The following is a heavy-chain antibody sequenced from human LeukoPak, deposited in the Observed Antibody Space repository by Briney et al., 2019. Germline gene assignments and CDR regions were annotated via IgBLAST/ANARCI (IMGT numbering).Heavy chain of an antibody. Sequence: PSQTLSLTCTVSGGSISSGGYYWSWIRQHPGKGLEWIGYIYYSGSTYYNPSLKSRVTISVDTSKNQLSLKLSSVTAADTAVYYCARRGGTTVTTYAPYYYYMDVWGKGTTVTVSS. CDR3: ARRGGTTVTTYAPYYYYMDV. CDR1: GGSISSGGYY. V-gene: IGHV4-31*03. D-gene: IGHD4-17*01. J-gene: IGHJ6*03. CDR2: IYYSGST.